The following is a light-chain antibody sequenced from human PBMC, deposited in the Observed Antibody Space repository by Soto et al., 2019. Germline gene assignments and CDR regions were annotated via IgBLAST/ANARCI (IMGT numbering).Light chain of an antibody. CDR3: QQYGSYSTWT. CDR2: KAS. J-gene: IGKJ1*01. V-gene: IGKV1-5*03. Sequence: DIQMTQSPSTLSASVGDRVTITCRASQSIGSWLAWYQQKPGKAPKLLIYKASSLESGVPSRFSGSGSGTEFALTNSSLQPDDFAGYYCQQYGSYSTWTFGKGTKVEIK. CDR1: QSIGSW.